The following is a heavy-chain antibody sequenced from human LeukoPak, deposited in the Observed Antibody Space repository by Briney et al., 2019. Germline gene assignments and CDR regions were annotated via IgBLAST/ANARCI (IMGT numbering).Heavy chain of an antibody. J-gene: IGHJ6*02. CDR2: ISSSKSYI. CDR1: GFTFSSYS. V-gene: IGHV3-21*04. Sequence: GGSVRLSCAASGFTFSSYSRYWVRQARGKGLDWVSSISSSKSYIYFADSVKGRFTISRDNDKNSLYLQMNSLRAEETALYYCGKDLKGIAVASGYYGMDVWGQGTTVTVSS. CDR3: GKDLKGIAVASGYYGMDV. D-gene: IGHD6-19*01.